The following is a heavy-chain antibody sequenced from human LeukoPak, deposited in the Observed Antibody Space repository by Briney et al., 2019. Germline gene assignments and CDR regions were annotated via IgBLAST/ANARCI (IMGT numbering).Heavy chain of an antibody. V-gene: IGHV3-23*01. J-gene: IGHJ4*02. CDR3: ARGETHYYDTSGYWAYYFDY. Sequence: GGSLRLSCAASGFTFSNYALTWVRQAPGKGLDWVSSISGSAAATYYAGSVKGRFTISRDNSKNMVYLQMNSLRAEDTAVYYCARGETHYYDTSGYWAYYFDYWGQGTLVTVSS. CDR2: ISGSAAAT. CDR1: GFTFSNYA. D-gene: IGHD3-22*01.